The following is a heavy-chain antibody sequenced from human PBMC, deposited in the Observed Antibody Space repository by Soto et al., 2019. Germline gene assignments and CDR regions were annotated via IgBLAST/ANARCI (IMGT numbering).Heavy chain of an antibody. CDR3: ARHSNDLCIAGRAGFDY. Sequence: PSETLSLTCTVSGGSISSSSYYWGWIRQPPGKGLEWIGSIYYSGSTYYNPSLKSRVTISVDTSKNQFSLKLSSVTASATAVYSCARHSNDLCIAGRAGFDYWGQGTLVTVSS. V-gene: IGHV4-39*01. D-gene: IGHD3-3*01. CDR2: IYYSGST. J-gene: IGHJ4*02. CDR1: GGSISSSSYY.